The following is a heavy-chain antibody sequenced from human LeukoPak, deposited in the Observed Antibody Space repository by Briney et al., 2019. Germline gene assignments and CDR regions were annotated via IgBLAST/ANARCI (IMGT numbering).Heavy chain of an antibody. D-gene: IGHD3-22*01. V-gene: IGHV1-69*06. CDR3: ARTNYYDSSGYQGAGTYYYGMDV. J-gene: IGHJ6*02. CDR1: GGTFSSYG. CDR2: IIPIFGTV. Sequence: VASVKVSCKASGGTFSSYGITWVRHAPGQGLEWMGRIIPIFGTVKYVQKFQGRVTITADTSTSTAYMELSSLRSEDTAVYYCARTNYYDSSGYQGAGTYYYGMDVWGQGTTVTVSS.